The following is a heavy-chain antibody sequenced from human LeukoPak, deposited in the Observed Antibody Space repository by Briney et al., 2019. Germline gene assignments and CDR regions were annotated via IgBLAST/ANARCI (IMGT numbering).Heavy chain of an antibody. CDR3: AKEKSGSYPYYYYGMDV. V-gene: IGHV3-23*01. J-gene: IGHJ6*02. D-gene: IGHD1-26*01. CDR1: GFTFSSYA. Sequence: GASLRLSCAASGFTFSSYAMSWVRQAPGKGLEWVSGISGSGGSTYYADSVKGRFTISRDNSKNTLYLQMKSLRAEDTAVYYCAKEKSGSYPYYYYGMDVWGQGTTVTVSS. CDR2: ISGSGGST.